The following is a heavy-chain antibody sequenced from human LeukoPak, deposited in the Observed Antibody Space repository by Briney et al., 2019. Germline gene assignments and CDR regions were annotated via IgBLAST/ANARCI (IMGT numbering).Heavy chain of an antibody. V-gene: IGHV1-2*02. D-gene: IGHD7-27*01. CDR1: GYTFTVYY. CDR2: INPNSGGT. CDR3: AREAGDDAFDI. Sequence: ASVKVSFTASGYTFTVYYMHWVRQAPGQGLEWMGWINPNSGGTNYAQKFQGRVTMTRDTSISTAYMELSRLRSDDTAVYYCAREAGDDAFDIWGQGTMVTVSS. J-gene: IGHJ3*02.